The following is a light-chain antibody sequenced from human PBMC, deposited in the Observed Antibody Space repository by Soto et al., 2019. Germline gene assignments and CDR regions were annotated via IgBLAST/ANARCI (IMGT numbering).Light chain of an antibody. CDR1: SSNIGAGFD. V-gene: IGLV1-40*01. J-gene: IGLJ2*01. Sequence: QSVLTQPPSVSGAPGQRVTIPCTGTSSNIGAGFDVHWYQHLPGTAPKLLIYGNNHRPSGVPDRFSGSKSGTSASLAITGLQAEDEADYSCQSFDTSLGRSVFGGWTKLTVL. CDR3: QSFDTSLGRSV. CDR2: GNN.